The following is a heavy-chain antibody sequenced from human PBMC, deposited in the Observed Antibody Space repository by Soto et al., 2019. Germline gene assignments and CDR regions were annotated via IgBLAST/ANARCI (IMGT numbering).Heavy chain of an antibody. CDR2: ISYDGSNK. CDR3: ARDGYTEYYYYYYGMDV. J-gene: IGHJ6*02. Sequence: PGGSLRLSCAASGFTFSSYAMHWVRQAPGKGLEWVAVISYDGSNKYYADSVKGRFTISRDNSKNTLYLQMNSLRAEDTAVYYCARDGYTEYYYYYYGMDVWGQGTTVTVSS. CDR1: GFTFSSYA. V-gene: IGHV3-30-3*01. D-gene: IGHD5-12*01.